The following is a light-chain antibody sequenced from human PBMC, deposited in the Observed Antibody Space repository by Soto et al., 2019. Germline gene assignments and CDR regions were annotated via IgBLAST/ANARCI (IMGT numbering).Light chain of an antibody. Sequence: QSALTQPASVSGSPGQSITISCTGTSSDVGGYNYVSWYQQHPDKAPKLMIYEVTNRPSGVSHRFSGSKSGNTASLTISGLLAEDEADYYCQSYDTSLRGWLFGGGTKLTVL. J-gene: IGLJ3*02. CDR2: EVT. V-gene: IGLV2-14*03. CDR3: QSYDTSLRGWL. CDR1: SSDVGGYNY.